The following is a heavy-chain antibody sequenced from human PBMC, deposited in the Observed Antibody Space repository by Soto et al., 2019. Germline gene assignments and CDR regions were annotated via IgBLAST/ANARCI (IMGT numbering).Heavy chain of an antibody. CDR3: AHYSGDYGQFDY. D-gene: IGHD4-17*01. CDR2: IYWDDDK. Sequence: QITLKESGPTLVKPTQTLTLTCTFSGFSLSTSGVGVGWIRQPPGKALEWLAFIYWDDDKRYSPSLKSRLTITKDTSKIQVVLTMTNIDPVDTATYFCAHYSGDYGQFDYWGQGTLVTVSS. CDR1: GFSLSTSGVG. V-gene: IGHV2-5*02. J-gene: IGHJ4*02.